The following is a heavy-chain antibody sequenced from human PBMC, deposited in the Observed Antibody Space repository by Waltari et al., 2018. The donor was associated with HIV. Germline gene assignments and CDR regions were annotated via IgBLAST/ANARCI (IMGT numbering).Heavy chain of an antibody. CDR3: ARERGGKYNYYYYGMDV. CDR1: GGSVTSGSYY. V-gene: IGHV4-61*03. J-gene: IGHJ6*02. D-gene: IGHD1-20*01. Sequence: QVQLQESGPGLVKPSETLSLTCSVSGGSVTSGSYYWSWIRQPPGKGLEWIGYFYYSGSTNYNPSLKRGVTISLDTSKNNFSLRLSSVTAADTAVYYCARERGGKYNYYYYGMDVWGQGTTVTVSS. CDR2: FYYSGST.